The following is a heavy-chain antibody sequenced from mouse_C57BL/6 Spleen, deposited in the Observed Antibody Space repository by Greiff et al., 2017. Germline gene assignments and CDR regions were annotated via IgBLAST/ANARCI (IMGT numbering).Heavy chain of an antibody. CDR2: IYPRSGNT. Sequence: QQSCKASGYTFTSYGISWVKQRTGQGLEWIGEIYPRSGNTYYNEKFKGKATLTADKSSSTAYMELRSLTSEDSAVYFCARKGGTRGEYYFDYWGQGTTRTVSS. V-gene: IGHV1-81*01. CDR1: GYTFTSYG. D-gene: IGHD3-1*01. CDR3: ARKGGTRGEYYFDY. J-gene: IGHJ2*01.